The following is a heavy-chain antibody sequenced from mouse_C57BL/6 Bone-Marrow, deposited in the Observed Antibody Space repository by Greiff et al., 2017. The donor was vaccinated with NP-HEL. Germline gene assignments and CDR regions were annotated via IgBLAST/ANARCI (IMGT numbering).Heavy chain of an antibody. J-gene: IGHJ4*01. V-gene: IGHV2-9-1*01. CDR2: IWTGGGT. D-gene: IGHD1-1*01. Sequence: VMLVESGPGLVAPSQSLSITCTVSGFSLTSYAISWVRQPPGKGLEWLGVIWTGGGTNYNSALKSRLSISKDNSKSQVFLKMNSLQTDDTARYYCARNHYGRGCYPMDYWGQGTSVTVSS. CDR3: ARNHYGRGCYPMDY. CDR1: GFSLTSYA.